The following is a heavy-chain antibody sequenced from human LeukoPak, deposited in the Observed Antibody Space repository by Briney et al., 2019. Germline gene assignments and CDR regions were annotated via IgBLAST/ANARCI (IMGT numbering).Heavy chain of an antibody. Sequence: GGSLRLSCAASGFTFSDHYMDWVRPPPGEGLEWVGRVRNKPNNYTTAYAASVKGSFTISRDDSKNSLYLQMNSLKTEDTAVYYCTRVRHGDYFDYWGQGTLVTVSS. CDR3: TRVRHGDYFDY. J-gene: IGHJ4*02. CDR1: GFTFSDHY. CDR2: VRNKPNNYTT. D-gene: IGHD4-17*01. V-gene: IGHV3-72*01.